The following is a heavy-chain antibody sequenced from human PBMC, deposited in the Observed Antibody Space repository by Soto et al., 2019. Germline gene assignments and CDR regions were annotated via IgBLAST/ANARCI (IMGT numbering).Heavy chain of an antibody. Sequence: GGSVRHSCAASGFTFSTFAMSCVRQAPGKGLEWFSAIGSASTHYEDSVRGRFTISRDRSKNTGYVQMNRMTAGDTAVYYCAKATATGGGAFDICAQGTMVTVSS. CDR1: GFTFSTFA. CDR2: IGSAST. D-gene: IGHD2-8*02. J-gene: IGHJ3*02. CDR3: AKATATGGGAFDI. V-gene: IGHV3-23*01.